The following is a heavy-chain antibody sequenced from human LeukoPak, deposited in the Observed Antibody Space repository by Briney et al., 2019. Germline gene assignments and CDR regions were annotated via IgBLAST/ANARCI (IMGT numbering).Heavy chain of an antibody. CDR3: ARDRLTYSSSWSDAFDN. D-gene: IGHD6-13*01. J-gene: IGHJ3*02. V-gene: IGHV4-39*07. Sequence: SETLSLTCTVSGASINTDNYWGWIRQSPGKGLELIGSVHFSGATHYNPSLKSRVAIALDTSKNQFSLKLSSVTAADTAVYYCARDRLTYSSSWSDAFDNWGQGTMVTVSS. CDR2: VHFSGAT. CDR1: GASINTDNY.